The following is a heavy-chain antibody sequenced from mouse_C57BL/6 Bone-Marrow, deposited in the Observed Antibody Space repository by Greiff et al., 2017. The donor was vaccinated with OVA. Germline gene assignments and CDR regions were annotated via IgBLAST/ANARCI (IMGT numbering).Heavy chain of an antibody. J-gene: IGHJ2*01. Sequence: QVQLQQSGAELARPGASVKLSCKASGYTFTSYGISWVKQRTGQGLEWIGEIYPRSGNTYYNEKFKGKATLTADKSSSTAYMELRSLTSEDSAVYFCASENGSIYEWGQGTTLTVSS. CDR3: ASENGSIYE. D-gene: IGHD1-1*01. V-gene: IGHV1-81*01. CDR2: IYPRSGNT. CDR1: GYTFTSYG.